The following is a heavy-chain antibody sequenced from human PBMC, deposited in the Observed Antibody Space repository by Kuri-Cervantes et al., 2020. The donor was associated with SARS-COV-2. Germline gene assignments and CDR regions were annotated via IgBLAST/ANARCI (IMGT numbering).Heavy chain of an antibody. Sequence: ASVKVSCKASEYTFTGYYMHWVRQAPGQGLEWMGWINPNSGGTNYAQKFQGRVTMTRDTSISTAYMELSSLRSEDTAVYYCARVKYYDFWSGYSDEGAFDYWGQGTLVTVSS. D-gene: IGHD3-3*01. CDR3: ARVKYYDFWSGYSDEGAFDY. CDR2: INPNSGGT. V-gene: IGHV1-2*02. J-gene: IGHJ4*02. CDR1: EYTFTGYY.